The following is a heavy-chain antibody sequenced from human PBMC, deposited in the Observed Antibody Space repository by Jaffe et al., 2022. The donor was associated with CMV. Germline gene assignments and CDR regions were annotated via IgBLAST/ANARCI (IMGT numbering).Heavy chain of an antibody. CDR2: IFPRDSDT. Sequence: EVQLVQSGAEVKKPGESLKISCEGSEFSFSFYWIAWVRQMPGKGLEWMGVIFPRDSDTRYSPSFQGQVTISADESINTAYLQWSRLKASDTAIYYCARLPSMVRGVTIDYWGQGTLVSVSS. CDR1: EFSFSFYW. V-gene: IGHV5-51*01. CDR3: ARLPSMVRGVTIDY. J-gene: IGHJ4*02. D-gene: IGHD3-10*01.